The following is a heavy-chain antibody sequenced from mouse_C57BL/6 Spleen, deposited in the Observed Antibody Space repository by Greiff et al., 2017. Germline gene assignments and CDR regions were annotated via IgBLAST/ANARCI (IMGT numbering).Heavy chain of an antibody. J-gene: IGHJ1*03. Sequence: QVQLQQSGAELVKPGASVKMSCKASGYTFTSYWITWVKQRPGQGLEWIGDIYPGSGSTNYNQKVKGKSTLTVDKSSSTAYMQLSSLTSEDSAVYYCARRGYYGSSRYFDVWGTGTTVTVSS. CDR2: IYPGSGST. D-gene: IGHD1-1*01. CDR3: ARRGYYGSSRYFDV. CDR1: GYTFTSYW. V-gene: IGHV1-55*01.